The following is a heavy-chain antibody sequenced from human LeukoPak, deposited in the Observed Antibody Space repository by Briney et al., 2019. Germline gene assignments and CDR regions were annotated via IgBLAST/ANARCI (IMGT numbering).Heavy chain of an antibody. V-gene: IGHV4-4*07. Sequence: SETLSLTCTVSGGSISSYYWSWIRQPAGKGLEWIGSIYYSGSTNYNPPLKSRVTISVDTSKNQFSLKLSSVTAADTAVYYCARVEIGYCSGGSCYPPDYFDYWGQGTLVTVSS. CDR1: GGSISSYY. CDR2: IYYSGST. J-gene: IGHJ4*02. D-gene: IGHD2-15*01. CDR3: ARVEIGYCSGGSCYPPDYFDY.